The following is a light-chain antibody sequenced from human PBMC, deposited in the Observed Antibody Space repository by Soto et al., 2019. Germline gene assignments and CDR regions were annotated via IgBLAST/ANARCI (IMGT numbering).Light chain of an antibody. CDR1: TSNIGTHT. Sequence: QSVLTQSPSASGPPGQRVSISCSGSTSNIGTHTLNWYQHVPGTAPKLLIYSDNQRPSAVPGRFSGSKSGTSASLAISWLLSEDEADYYCSTWDDSLHVVFGGGTKLTVL. CDR2: SDN. V-gene: IGLV1-44*01. CDR3: STWDDSLHVV. J-gene: IGLJ2*01.